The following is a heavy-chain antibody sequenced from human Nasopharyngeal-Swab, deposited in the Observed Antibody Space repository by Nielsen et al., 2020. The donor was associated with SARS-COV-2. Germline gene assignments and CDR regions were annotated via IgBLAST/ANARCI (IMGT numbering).Heavy chain of an antibody. V-gene: IGHV4-39*01. Sequence: SETLSLTCTVSGGSISSSSYYWGWIRQPPGKGLAWIGSIYYSGSTYYNPSLKSRVTISVDTSKNQFSLKLSSVTAADTAVYYCARYGAGGSRITMVRGYMDVWGKGTTVTVSS. J-gene: IGHJ6*03. D-gene: IGHD3-10*01. CDR2: IYYSGST. CDR1: GGSISSSSYY. CDR3: ARYGAGGSRITMVRGYMDV.